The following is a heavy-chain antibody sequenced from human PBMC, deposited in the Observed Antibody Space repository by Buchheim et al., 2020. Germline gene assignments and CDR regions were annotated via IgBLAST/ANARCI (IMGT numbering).Heavy chain of an antibody. D-gene: IGHD5-24*01. Sequence: QVQLQESGPGLVKPSETLSLTCAVYGGSFSGYYWSWIRQPPGKGLEWIGEINHSGSPNYNPSLKSRVTISIDTSKNQFSLKLSSVTAADTAVYYCAREGDGYNSFDYWGQGTL. V-gene: IGHV4-34*01. CDR3: AREGDGYNSFDY. CDR1: GGSFSGYY. CDR2: INHSGSP. J-gene: IGHJ4*02.